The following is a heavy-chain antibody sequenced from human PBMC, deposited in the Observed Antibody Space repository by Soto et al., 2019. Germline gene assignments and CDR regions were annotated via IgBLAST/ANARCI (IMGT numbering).Heavy chain of an antibody. V-gene: IGHV3-30-3*01. CDR3: XXXXXXXXXXXXXI. Sequence: QVQLVESGGGVVQPGRSLRLSCAASGFTFSNYAMHWXXXXXXXXXXWVAAILSDEINKYSXDSVKGRFTISRDNSKXXXXXXXXXXXXXXXXXXXXXXXXXXXXXXXXXIWGQGTMVTVSS. CDR2: ILSDEINK. J-gene: IGHJ3*02. CDR1: GFTFSNYA.